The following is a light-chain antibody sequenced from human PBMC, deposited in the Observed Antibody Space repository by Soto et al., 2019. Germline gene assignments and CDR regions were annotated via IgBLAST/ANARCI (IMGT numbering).Light chain of an antibody. Sequence: QCLLTQPASVTGAPGRRGSISYQGSSSNIGAGYDVHWYQQLPGTAPKLLIHGHNNRPSGVPDRFSGSKSGTSASLAITGLQAEDEADYYCQSYDSSLSGYVFGTGTKVTVL. CDR3: QSYDSSLSGYV. CDR2: GHN. J-gene: IGLJ1*01. V-gene: IGLV1-40*01. CDR1: SSNIGAGYD.